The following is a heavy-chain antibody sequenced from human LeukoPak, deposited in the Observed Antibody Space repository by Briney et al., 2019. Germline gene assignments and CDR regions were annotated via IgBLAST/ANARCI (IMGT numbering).Heavy chain of an antibody. CDR3: ARGRDCSSTSCAPADY. Sequence: ASVKVSCKASGYTFTGYYMHWVRQAPGQGLEWMGWINPNSGGTNYAQKFQVRFTMTRDTSISTAYMELSRLRSDDTAVYYCARGRDCSSTSCAPADYWGQGTLVTVSS. V-gene: IGHV1-2*02. D-gene: IGHD2-2*01. J-gene: IGHJ4*02. CDR2: INPNSGGT. CDR1: GYTFTGYY.